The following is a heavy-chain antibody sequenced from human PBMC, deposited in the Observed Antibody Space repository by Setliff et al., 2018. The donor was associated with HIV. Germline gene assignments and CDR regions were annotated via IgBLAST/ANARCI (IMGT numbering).Heavy chain of an antibody. D-gene: IGHD3-22*01. J-gene: IGHJ3*02. CDR2: IIPILGIK. CDR3: ARGATYYYDSSGYYSLLADAFDI. CDR1: GGTFRSYA. V-gene: IGHV1-69*10. Sequence: SVKVSCKASGGTFRSYAISWVRQAPGQGLEWMGGIIPILGIKKYAQKFQGRVTITADKSTSTAYMELSSLRSEDTAVYYCARGATYYYDSSGYYSLLADAFDIWGQGTMVTVSS.